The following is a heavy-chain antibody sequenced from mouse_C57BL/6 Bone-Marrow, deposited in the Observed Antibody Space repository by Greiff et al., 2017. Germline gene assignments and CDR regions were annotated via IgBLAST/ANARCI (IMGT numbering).Heavy chain of an antibody. CDR3: ARHYYYSNGFAY. D-gene: IGHD2-5*01. V-gene: IGHV1-64*01. J-gene: IGHJ3*01. CDR1: GYTFTSYW. CDR2: IPPNSGST. Sequence: QVQLQQPGAELVKPGASVKLSCTASGYTFTSYWMHWVKQRPGQGLEWIGMIPPNSGSTNYNEKFKSKATLTVDKSSSTAYMQLSSLTSEDSAVYYCARHYYYSNGFAYWGQGTLVTVSA.